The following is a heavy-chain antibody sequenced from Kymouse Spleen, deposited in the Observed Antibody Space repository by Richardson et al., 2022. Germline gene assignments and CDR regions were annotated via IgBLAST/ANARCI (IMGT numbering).Heavy chain of an antibody. CDR2: INHSGST. D-gene: IGHD3-22*01. CDR1: GGSFSGYY. J-gene: IGHJ4*02. V-gene: IGHV4-34*01. CDR3: ARDHYYDSSGYYPFDY. Sequence: QVQLQQWGAGLLKPSETLSLTCAVYGGSFSGYYWSWIRQPPGKGLEWIGEINHSGSTNYNPSLKSRVTISVDTSKNQFSLKLSSVTAADTAVYYCARDHYYDSSGYYPFDYWGQGTLVTVSS.